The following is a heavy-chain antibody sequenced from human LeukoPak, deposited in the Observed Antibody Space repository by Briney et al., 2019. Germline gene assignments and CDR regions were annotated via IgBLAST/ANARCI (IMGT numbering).Heavy chain of an antibody. CDR1: GASISTYS. Sequence: SETLSLTCTVSGASISTYSWSWIRQPPGKGLEFIGYLYNSGSISYNPSLKSRVTISLDRSKNQFSLKLSSVTSADKAVYYCARAVGSGTNWFDPWGQGTLATVSS. CDR2: LYNSGSI. V-gene: IGHV4-59*01. CDR3: ARAVGSGTNWFDP. J-gene: IGHJ5*02. D-gene: IGHD3-10*01.